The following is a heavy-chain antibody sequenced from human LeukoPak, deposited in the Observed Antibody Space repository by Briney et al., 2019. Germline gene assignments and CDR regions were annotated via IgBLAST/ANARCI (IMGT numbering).Heavy chain of an antibody. CDR2: ISYDGSNK. J-gene: IGHJ4*02. CDR3: AKSWYYDFWSGYYGNFDY. CDR1: GFTFSSYA. Sequence: GGSLRLSCAASGFTFSSYAMHWVRQAPGKGLEWVAVISYDGSNKYYADSVKGRFTISRDNSKNTLYLQMNSLRAEDTAVYYCAKSWYYDFWSGYYGNFDYWGQGTLVTVSS. D-gene: IGHD3-3*01. V-gene: IGHV3-30-3*02.